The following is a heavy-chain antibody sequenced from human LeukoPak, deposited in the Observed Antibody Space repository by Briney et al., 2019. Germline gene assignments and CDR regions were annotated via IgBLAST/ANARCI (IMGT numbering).Heavy chain of an antibody. Sequence: GGSLRLSCAASGFTFSSYGMHWVRQAPGKGLEWVAVISYDGSNKYYADSVKGRFTISRDNAKNSLYLQMNSLRAEDTALYYCARARSGSYHAFDIWGQGTMVTVSS. V-gene: IGHV3-30*03. CDR3: ARARSGSYHAFDI. CDR1: GFTFSSYG. J-gene: IGHJ3*02. D-gene: IGHD1-26*01. CDR2: ISYDGSNK.